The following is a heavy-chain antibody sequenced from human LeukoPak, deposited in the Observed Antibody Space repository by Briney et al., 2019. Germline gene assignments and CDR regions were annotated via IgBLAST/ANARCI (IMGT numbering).Heavy chain of an antibody. V-gene: IGHV3-23*01. Sequence: PGGSLRLSCAASGFTFSSYAMSWVRQAPGKGLEWVSAISGSGGSTYYADSVKGRFTISRDNSKNTLYLQMNGLRAEDTAVYYCAKDHRGGSYYDFDYWGQGTLVTVSS. J-gene: IGHJ4*02. CDR1: GFTFSSYA. D-gene: IGHD1-26*01. CDR2: ISGSGGST. CDR3: AKDHRGGSYYDFDY.